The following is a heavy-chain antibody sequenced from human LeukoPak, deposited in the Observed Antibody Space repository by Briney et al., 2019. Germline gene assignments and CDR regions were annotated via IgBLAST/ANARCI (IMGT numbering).Heavy chain of an antibody. V-gene: IGHV3-21*01. CDR2: ISSSSSYI. CDR3: ARLGSFGAFDI. J-gene: IGHJ3*02. Sequence: GGSLRLSCAASGFTFSSYSMNWVRQAPGKGLEWDSSISSSSSYIYYADSVKGRFTISRDNAKNSLYLQMNSLRAEDTAVYYCARLGSFGAFDIWGQGTMVTVSS. D-gene: IGHD1-26*01. CDR1: GFTFSSYS.